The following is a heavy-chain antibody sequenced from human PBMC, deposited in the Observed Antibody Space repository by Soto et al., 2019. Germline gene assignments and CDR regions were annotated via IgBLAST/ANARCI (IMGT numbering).Heavy chain of an antibody. Sequence: ASVKVSCKASGCTFTGYYMHWVRQAPGQGLEWMGWINPNSGGTNYAQKFQGWVTMTRDTSISTAYMELSRLRSDDTAVYYCARDSRYYYGSGYAFDIWGQGTMVTVSS. CDR1: GCTFTGYY. D-gene: IGHD3-10*01. CDR3: ARDSRYYYGSGYAFDI. V-gene: IGHV1-2*04. CDR2: INPNSGGT. J-gene: IGHJ3*02.